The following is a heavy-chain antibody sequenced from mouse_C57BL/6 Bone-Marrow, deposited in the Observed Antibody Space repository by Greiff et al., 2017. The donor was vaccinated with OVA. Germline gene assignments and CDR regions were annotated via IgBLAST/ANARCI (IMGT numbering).Heavy chain of an antibody. CDR1: GYTFTSYW. V-gene: IGHV1-55*01. CDR3: ARGGGFYGSSHWYFDV. CDR2: IYPGSGST. J-gene: IGHJ1*03. D-gene: IGHD1-1*01. Sequence: QVQLQQPGAELVKPGASVKMSCKASGYTFTSYWITWVKQRPGQGLEWIGDIYPGSGSTNYNEKFKSKATLTVDTSSSTAYMQLSSLTSEDSAVYYCARGGGFYGSSHWYFDVWGTGTTVTVSS.